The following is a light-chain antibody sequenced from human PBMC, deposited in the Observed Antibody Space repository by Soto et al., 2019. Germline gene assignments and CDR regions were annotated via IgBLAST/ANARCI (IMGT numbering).Light chain of an antibody. V-gene: IGKV3D-15*01. Sequence: EIALTQSPGTLSLSPGERATLSCRAFQSVRSHYLAWYQQKPGQARRLLIYDASNRATGMPARFSGSGSGTEFTLTISSLQSEDFAVYYCQQYDNWAPITFGQGTRMEI. J-gene: IGKJ5*01. CDR1: QSVRSH. CDR3: QQYDNWAPIT. CDR2: DAS.